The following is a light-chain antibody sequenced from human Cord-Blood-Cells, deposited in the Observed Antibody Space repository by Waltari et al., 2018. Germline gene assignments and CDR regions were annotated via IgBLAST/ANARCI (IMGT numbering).Light chain of an antibody. CDR3: QQYYSTPDT. CDR2: WAS. V-gene: IGKV4-1*01. CDR1: QSVLYSSNNKNY. J-gene: IGKJ2*01. Sequence: LAVSLGERATINCKSSQSVLYSSNNKNYLAWYQQKPGQPPKLLIYWASTRESGVPDRFSGSGSGTDFTLTISSLQAEDVAVYYCQQYYSTPDTFGQGTKLEIK.